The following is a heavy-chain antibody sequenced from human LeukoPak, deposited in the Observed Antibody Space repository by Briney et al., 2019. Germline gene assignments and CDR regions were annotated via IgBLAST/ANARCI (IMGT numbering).Heavy chain of an antibody. CDR1: GGSINSSSYY. V-gene: IGHV4-39*07. Sequence: PSETLSLTCAVSGGSINSSSYYWGWIRQPPGKGLEWIGSIYYGGSTYYNPSLKSRVTISVDMSKNQFSLKLSSVTAADTAVYYCASLPTVYSRGYLALWGQGTLVTVSS. CDR3: ASLPTVYSRGYLAL. CDR2: IYYGGST. D-gene: IGHD3-22*01. J-gene: IGHJ4*02.